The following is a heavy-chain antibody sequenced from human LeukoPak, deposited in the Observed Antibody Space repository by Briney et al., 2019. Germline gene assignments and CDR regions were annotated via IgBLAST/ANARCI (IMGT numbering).Heavy chain of an antibody. Sequence: KTGGSLRLSCAASGLTFSDYHMSWIRQAPGKGLECISYISSSGTTIYYTDSVQGRFTISRDNAKNSLYLQMDSLRAEDTAVYYCARGHWEHAYWGQGTLVTVSS. J-gene: IGHJ4*02. V-gene: IGHV3-11*01. CDR2: ISSSGTTI. CDR3: ARGHWEHAY. D-gene: IGHD1-26*01. CDR1: GLTFSDYH.